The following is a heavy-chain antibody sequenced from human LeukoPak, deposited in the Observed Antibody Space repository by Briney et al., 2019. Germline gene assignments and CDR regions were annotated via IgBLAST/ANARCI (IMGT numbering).Heavy chain of an antibody. CDR2: IYYSGRT. CDR3: ARSGTAVTYFDY. Sequence: SQTLSLTCTVSGGSISSGGYYWSWIRQHPGKGLEWIGYIYYSGRTYYNPSLKSRVAISVDTSKNQFSLKLSSVTAADTAVYYCARSGTAVTYFDYWGQGSLVTVSS. J-gene: IGHJ4*02. V-gene: IGHV4-30-4*08. CDR1: GGSISSGGYY. D-gene: IGHD6-19*01.